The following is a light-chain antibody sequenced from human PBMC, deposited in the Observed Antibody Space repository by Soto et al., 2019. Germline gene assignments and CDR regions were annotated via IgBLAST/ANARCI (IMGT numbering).Light chain of an antibody. CDR3: KQYNTWPIT. CDR2: RAY. CDR1: QSVSDK. J-gene: IGKJ5*01. Sequence: MTQSPSTLSASVRDRVTITCRASQSVSDKLAWYQQKPGQGPRLLVYRAYTRTLGIQARFSGSESGTEFTLTIRSLQSEDFAIYYCKQYNTWPITFGQGTRLEIK. V-gene: IGKV3-15*01.